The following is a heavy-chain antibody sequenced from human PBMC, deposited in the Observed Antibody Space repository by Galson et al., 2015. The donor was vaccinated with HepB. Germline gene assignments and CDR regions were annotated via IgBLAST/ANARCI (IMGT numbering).Heavy chain of an antibody. Sequence: SVKVSCKAYGYTFTNYGIRWVRQAPGQGLEWMGLISVYNGNTNYVQKFQGRVTMTTDTSTSTAYMELRSLRSDDTAVYYCARDRVYGDYDVYWYFDLWGRGTLGTVSS. D-gene: IGHD4-17*01. V-gene: IGHV1-18*01. CDR1: GYTFTNYG. CDR3: ARDRVYGDYDVYWYFDL. J-gene: IGHJ2*01. CDR2: ISVYNGNT.